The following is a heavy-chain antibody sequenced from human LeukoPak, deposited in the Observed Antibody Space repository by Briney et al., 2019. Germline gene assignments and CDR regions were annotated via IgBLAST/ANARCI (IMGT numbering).Heavy chain of an antibody. Sequence: ASVRVSCKASGYTFTSYYMHWVRQAPGQGLEWMGIINPSGGSTSYAQKFQGRVTMTRDTSISTAYMELSRLRSDDTAVYYCARGYGDYQYQIYYYYGMDVWGQGTTVTVSS. J-gene: IGHJ6*02. CDR2: INPSGGST. CDR3: ARGYGDYQYQIYYYYGMDV. D-gene: IGHD4-17*01. V-gene: IGHV1-46*01. CDR1: GYTFTSYY.